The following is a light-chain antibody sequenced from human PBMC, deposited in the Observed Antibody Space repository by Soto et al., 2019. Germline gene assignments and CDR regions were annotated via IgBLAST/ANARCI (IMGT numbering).Light chain of an antibody. Sequence: EIALTQSPGTLSLPPGERATLSCRASQSVSSNYLAWYQQRPGQAPRLVIYGASSRATGIPDRFSGSGSGTDFTLTISRLEPEDFAVYYCQQYGSSPITFGQGTRLEIK. CDR2: GAS. CDR1: QSVSSNY. J-gene: IGKJ5*01. CDR3: QQYGSSPIT. V-gene: IGKV3-20*01.